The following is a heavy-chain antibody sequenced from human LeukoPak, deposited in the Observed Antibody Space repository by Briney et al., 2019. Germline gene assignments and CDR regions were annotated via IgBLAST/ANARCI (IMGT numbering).Heavy chain of an antibody. Sequence: ASVKVSCNTSGYTFTNFGLTWVRQAPGRGLEWLGWISGYSGNANYAQKFQDRVVMTTDRSTGTAYMELRSVRSDDTAVYFCARCYSSSWQRLDNWGQGTLVTVSS. CDR3: ARCYSSSWQRLDN. V-gene: IGHV1-18*01. J-gene: IGHJ4*02. D-gene: IGHD6-13*01. CDR1: GYTFTNFG. CDR2: ISGYSGNA.